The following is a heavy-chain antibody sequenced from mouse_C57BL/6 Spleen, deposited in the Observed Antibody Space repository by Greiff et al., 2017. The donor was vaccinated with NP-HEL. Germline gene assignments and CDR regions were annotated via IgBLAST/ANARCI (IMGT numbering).Heavy chain of an antibody. Sequence: QVQLKQSGAELARPGASVKLSCKASGYTFTSYGISWVKQRTGQGLEWIGEIYPRSGNTYYNEKFKGKATLTADKSSSTAYMELRSLTSEDSAVYFCARIRIYGNYDYFDYWGQGTTLTVSS. J-gene: IGHJ2*01. CDR3: ARIRIYGNYDYFDY. V-gene: IGHV1-81*01. CDR1: GYTFTSYG. D-gene: IGHD2-1*01. CDR2: IYPRSGNT.